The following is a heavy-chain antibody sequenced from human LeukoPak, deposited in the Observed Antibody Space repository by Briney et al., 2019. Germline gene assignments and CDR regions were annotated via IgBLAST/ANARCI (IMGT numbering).Heavy chain of an antibody. CDR3: VGTVPAAATQGWDH. V-gene: IGHV3-66*01. CDR2: LYSGTTP. J-gene: IGHJ4*02. D-gene: IGHD2-2*01. CDR1: AFTVSSNY. Sequence: GALRLSCAASAFTVSSNYLSWVRQAPGKGLEWVSLLYSGTTPYYAESLKGRFTLSRDNSKNTLYLQMNSLRAEDTAVYYCVGTVPAAATQGWDHWGQGTLVTVSS.